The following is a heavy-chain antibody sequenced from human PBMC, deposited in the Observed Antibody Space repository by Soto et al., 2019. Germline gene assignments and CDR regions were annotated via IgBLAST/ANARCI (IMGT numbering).Heavy chain of an antibody. CDR3: DKGGKLWDYFDY. D-gene: IGHD3-16*01. Sequence: QVQLVESGGGVVQPGRSLRLSCAASGFTFSSYGMHWVRQAPGQGLEWVAVISYDGSKKYYADSVKGRFTISRDNSKNTLYLQMNRLSAEDTAVYYCDKGGKLWDYFDYWGQGTLVTVSS. J-gene: IGHJ4*02. CDR2: ISYDGSKK. V-gene: IGHV3-30*18. CDR1: GFTFSSYG.